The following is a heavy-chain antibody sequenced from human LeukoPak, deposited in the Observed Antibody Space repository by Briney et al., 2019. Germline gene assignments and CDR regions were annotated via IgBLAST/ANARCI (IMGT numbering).Heavy chain of an antibody. V-gene: IGHV6-1*01. J-gene: IGHJ6*03. D-gene: IGHD3-10*01. CDR2: TYYRSKWYN. CDR1: GDSVSSNSAA. CDR3: AKDCLPKSLWFGELLYLGYYYMDV. Sequence: SQTPSLTCAISGDSVSSNSAAWNWIRQSPSRGLEWLGRTYYRSKWYNDYAVSVKSRITINPDTSKNQFSLQLNSVTPEDTAVYYCAKDCLPKSLWFGELLYLGYYYMDVWGKGTTVTVSS.